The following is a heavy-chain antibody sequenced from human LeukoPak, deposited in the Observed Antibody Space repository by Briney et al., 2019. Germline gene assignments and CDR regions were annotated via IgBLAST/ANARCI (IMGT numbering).Heavy chain of an antibody. J-gene: IGHJ4*02. V-gene: IGHV3-23*01. D-gene: IGHD3-10*01. CDR1: GFTFSNFA. CDR2: ISGGGAST. CDR3: ARVVFYYGSGSPPCFDY. Sequence: GGSLRLSCAASGFTFSNFAMSWVRQAPGKGLEWVSSISGGGASTYYADSVKGRFTISRDNSKNTLYLQMNSLRAEDTAVYYCARVVFYYGSGSPPCFDYWGQGTLVTVSS.